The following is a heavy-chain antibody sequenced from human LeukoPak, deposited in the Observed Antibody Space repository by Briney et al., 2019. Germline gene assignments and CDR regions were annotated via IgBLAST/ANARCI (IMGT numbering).Heavy chain of an antibody. V-gene: IGHV4-59*08. CDR1: GDSITSYN. CDR2: FSHSGST. J-gene: IGHJ4*02. Sequence: SETLSLTCTVSGDSITSYNWNWIRQPPGKGLEWIGYFSHSGSTNYNPSLESRVTISVDTSKNQFSLKLTSVTAADTAVYYCARRFDSWGQGTLVTVSS. CDR3: ARRFDS.